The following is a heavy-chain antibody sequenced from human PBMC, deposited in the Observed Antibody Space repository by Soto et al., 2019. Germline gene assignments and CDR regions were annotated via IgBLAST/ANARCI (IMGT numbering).Heavy chain of an antibody. D-gene: IGHD6-13*01. CDR2: IYYSGST. J-gene: IGHJ4*02. Sequence: PSEPLSLTCTVSGGSISSYYWSWIRQPPGKGLEWIGYIYYSGSTNYNPSLKSRVTISVDTSKNQFSLKLSSVTAADTAVYYCARARAAAEVFDSWGQGTRVTVSS. CDR1: GGSISSYY. CDR3: ARARAAAEVFDS. V-gene: IGHV4-59*01.